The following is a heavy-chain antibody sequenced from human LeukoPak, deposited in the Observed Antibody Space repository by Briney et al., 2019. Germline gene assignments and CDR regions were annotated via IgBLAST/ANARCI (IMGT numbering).Heavy chain of an antibody. CDR1: GGSITNYY. V-gene: IGHV4-4*07. CDR2: IFSTGRN. CDR3: AREAGDYDASGYPPSPYYFDL. J-gene: IGHJ4*02. D-gene: IGHD3-22*01. Sequence: SETLSLTCTASGGSITNYYWSWIRQPAGKGPEWLGRIFSTGRNNYNPSLKSRLLVSVDPSKNQFSLRLTSVTAADTAVYFCAREAGDYDASGYPPSPYYFDLWGQGTLVTVSS.